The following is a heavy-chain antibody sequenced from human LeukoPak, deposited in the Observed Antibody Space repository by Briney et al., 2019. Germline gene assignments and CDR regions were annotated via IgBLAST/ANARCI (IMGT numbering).Heavy chain of an antibody. Sequence: ASVKVSCKASGYTFTGYYMHWVRQAPGQGLEWMGWVNPNSGGTNYAQKFQGRVTMTRDTSISTAYMELSRLRSDDTAVYYCARGRWTYYYDSSGPQFPLWGQGTIVTVSS. CDR2: VNPNSGGT. J-gene: IGHJ3*01. V-gene: IGHV1-2*02. D-gene: IGHD3-22*01. CDR1: GYTFTGYY. CDR3: ARGRWTYYYDSSGPQFPL.